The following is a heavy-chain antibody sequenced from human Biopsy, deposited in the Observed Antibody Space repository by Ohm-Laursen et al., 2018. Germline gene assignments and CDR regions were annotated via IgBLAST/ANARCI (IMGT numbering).Heavy chain of an antibody. J-gene: IGHJ6*02. D-gene: IGHD6-19*01. Sequence: SETLSLTCTVSGGSISSHYWSWIRQPPGKGLEWTGYIYNRGSTKYNSSLTSRVTISVDTSKNQFSLTVRSVTAADTAMYYCARGQDSSYLAYGMDVWGQGTTVTVSS. CDR3: ARGQDSSYLAYGMDV. CDR1: GGSISSHY. CDR2: IYNRGST. V-gene: IGHV4-59*11.